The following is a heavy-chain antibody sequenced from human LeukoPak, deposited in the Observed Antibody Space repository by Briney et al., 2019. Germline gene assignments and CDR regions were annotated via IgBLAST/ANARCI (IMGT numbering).Heavy chain of an antibody. CDR2: ISGSGGST. Sequence: GGSLRLSCAASGFPFSSYAMSWVRQAPGKGLEWVSAISGSGGSTYYADSVKGRFTISRDNSKNTLYLQMNSLRAEDTAVYYCAKGEIVATMDANFDYWGQGTLVTVSS. CDR3: AKGEIVATMDANFDY. J-gene: IGHJ4*02. CDR1: GFPFSSYA. D-gene: IGHD5-12*01. V-gene: IGHV3-23*01.